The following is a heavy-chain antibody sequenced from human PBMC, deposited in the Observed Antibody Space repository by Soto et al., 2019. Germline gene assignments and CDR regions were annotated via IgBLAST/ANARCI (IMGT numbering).Heavy chain of an antibody. J-gene: IGHJ4*02. D-gene: IGHD1-26*01. CDR2: IYYSGST. Sequence: TLSLRWSVSGGSISGVGDCWIWIRKNPGKGLEWIGYIYYSGSTYYNPSLKSRVTISVDTSKNQFSLKLSSVTAADTAVYYCARGDSGSYYSGPFDYWGQGTLVTVSS. CDR1: GGSISGVGDC. CDR3: ARGDSGSYYSGPFDY. V-gene: IGHV4-31*02.